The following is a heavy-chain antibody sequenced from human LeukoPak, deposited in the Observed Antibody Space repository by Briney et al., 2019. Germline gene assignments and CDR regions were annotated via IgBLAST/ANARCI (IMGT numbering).Heavy chain of an antibody. CDR1: GGSFSGYY. D-gene: IGHD3-22*01. V-gene: IGHV4-34*01. CDR3: ARLMEDYYDSSGYHDAFDI. CDR2: INHSGST. Sequence: PSETLSLTCAVYGGSFSGYYWSWIRQPPGKGLEWIGEINHSGSTNYNPSLKSRVTISVDTSKNQFSLKLSSVTAADTAVYYCARLMEDYYDSSGYHDAFDIWGQGTMVTVSS. J-gene: IGHJ3*02.